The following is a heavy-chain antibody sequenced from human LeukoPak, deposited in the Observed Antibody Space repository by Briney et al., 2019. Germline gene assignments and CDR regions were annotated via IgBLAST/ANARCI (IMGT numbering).Heavy chain of an antibody. D-gene: IGHD1-26*01. Sequence: SETLSLTCTVSGGSISTSSYYWGWLRQPPGKGLEWIGSIYYSGSTSYNPSLQGRVTMSIDTSKNQFSLKLNSVTAADTAVYYCASPGVGAFDYWGQGTLVSVPS. J-gene: IGHJ4*02. CDR1: GGSISTSSYY. V-gene: IGHV4-39*01. CDR2: IYYSGST. CDR3: ASPGVGAFDY.